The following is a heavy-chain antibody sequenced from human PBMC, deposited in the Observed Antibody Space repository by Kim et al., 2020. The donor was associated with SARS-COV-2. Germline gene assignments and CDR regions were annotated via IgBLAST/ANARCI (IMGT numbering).Heavy chain of an antibody. Sequence: DGSETYYVESVKGRFTISRDNAKNSVSLQMNSLRAGDTAVYYCARGSGLANWGQGTLVSVSS. CDR3: ARGSGLAN. V-gene: IGHV3-7*01. J-gene: IGHJ4*02. CDR2: DGSET.